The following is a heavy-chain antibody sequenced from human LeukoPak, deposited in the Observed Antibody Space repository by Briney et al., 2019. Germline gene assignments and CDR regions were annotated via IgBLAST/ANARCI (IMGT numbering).Heavy chain of an antibody. V-gene: IGHV1-2*02. CDR3: ARDPGTAMVSPGDY. Sequence: ASVKVSCKASGYTFTGYYIHWVRQAPGQGLEWMGWINPNSGGTNYAQKFQGRVTMTRDTSISTAYMELSRLRSDDTAVYYCARDPGTAMVSPGDYWGQGTLVTVSS. D-gene: IGHD5-18*01. CDR1: GYTFTGYY. J-gene: IGHJ4*02. CDR2: INPNSGGT.